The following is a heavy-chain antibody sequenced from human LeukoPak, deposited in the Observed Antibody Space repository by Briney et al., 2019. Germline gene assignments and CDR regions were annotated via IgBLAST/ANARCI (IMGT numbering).Heavy chain of an antibody. D-gene: IGHD4-23*01. CDR1: GFTFSNYG. J-gene: IGHJ4*02. V-gene: IGHV3-30*18. CDR2: ISYDGNNK. CDR3: AKDIDYGGAN. Sequence: GRSLRLSCAASGFTFSNYGMHWVRQAPGKGLEWVALISYDGNNKYYSDSMKGRSTISRDNSKNMLYLQMNSLRAEDTAVYYCAKDIDYGGANWGQGTLVIVSS.